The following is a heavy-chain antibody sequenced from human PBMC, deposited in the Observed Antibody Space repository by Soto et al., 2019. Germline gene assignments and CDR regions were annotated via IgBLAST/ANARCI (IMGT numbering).Heavy chain of an antibody. J-gene: IGHJ4*02. V-gene: IGHV1-58*02. CDR1: GFTFTSSA. D-gene: IGHD3-10*01. Sequence: SVKVSCKASGFTFTSSAMQWVRQGRGQPLEWIGWIVVGSGNTNYAQKFQERVTITRDMSTSTAYMELRSLRSEDTAVYYCAADYYASGSPTGYWGQGTLVTVSS. CDR2: IVVGSGNT. CDR3: AADYYASGSPTGY.